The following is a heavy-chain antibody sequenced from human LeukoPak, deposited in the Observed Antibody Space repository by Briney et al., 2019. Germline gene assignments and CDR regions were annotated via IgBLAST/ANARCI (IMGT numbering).Heavy chain of an antibody. CDR3: AKGTGRYWTFFDY. J-gene: IGHJ4*02. V-gene: IGHV3-9*01. Sequence: PGGSLRLSCAASGFTFDDYAMHWVRLAPGKGLEWVSGISWNSGSIDYAVSVKGRFIISRDNAKNSLYLQMNSLRPEDTALYYCAKGTGRYWTFFDYWGQGTLVIVPS. D-gene: IGHD1-26*01. CDR1: GFTFDDYA. CDR2: ISWNSGSI.